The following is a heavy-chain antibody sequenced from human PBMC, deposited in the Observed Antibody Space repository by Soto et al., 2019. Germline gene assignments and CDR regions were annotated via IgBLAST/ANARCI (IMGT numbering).Heavy chain of an antibody. Sequence: QVQLQQWGAGLLKPSETLSLTCAVYGGSFSGYYWSWIRQPPGKGLEWIGEINHSGSTNYNPSLKSRVTISVDTSKNQFSLKLSSVTAADTAVYYCARASSTVVNDYWGQGTLVTVSS. CDR1: GGSFSGYY. J-gene: IGHJ4*02. V-gene: IGHV4-34*01. CDR3: ARASSTVVNDY. CDR2: INHSGST. D-gene: IGHD4-17*01.